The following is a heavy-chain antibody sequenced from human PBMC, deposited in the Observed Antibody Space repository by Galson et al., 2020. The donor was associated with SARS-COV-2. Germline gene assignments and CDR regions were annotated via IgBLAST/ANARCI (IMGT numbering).Heavy chain of an antibody. J-gene: IGHJ4*02. D-gene: IGHD1-26*01. CDR3: ARGLAGGNYYDPFDY. CDR2: TYYRSKWYY. V-gene: IGHV6-1*01. CDR1: GDSVTSNSVA. Sequence: SQALSLTCAISGDSVTSNSVAWNWIRQSPSRGLEWLGRTYYRSKWYYDYAGSVKSRITINPDTSKNQFSLQLNSVTPEDTAVYYCARGLAGGNYYDPFDYWGQGSLVTVSS.